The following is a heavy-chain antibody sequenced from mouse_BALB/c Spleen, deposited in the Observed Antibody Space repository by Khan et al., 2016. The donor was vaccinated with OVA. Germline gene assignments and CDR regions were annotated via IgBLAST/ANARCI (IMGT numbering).Heavy chain of an antibody. D-gene: IGHD1-2*01. CDR1: GYTFTDYY. CDR3: SRSNYFGYTFAY. V-gene: IGHV1-77*01. Sequence: QVQLQQSGAELARPGASVKLSCKASGYTFTDYYINWVKQRTGQGLEWIGEISPGSGDTYYNEKFKGKATLTADKSSSTAYMQLSSLTSEASAFYFCSRSNYFGYTFAYWGQGTLVTVSA. J-gene: IGHJ3*01. CDR2: ISPGSGDT.